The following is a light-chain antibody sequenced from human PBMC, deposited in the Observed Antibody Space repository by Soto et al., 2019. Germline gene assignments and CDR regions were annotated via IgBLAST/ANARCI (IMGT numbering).Light chain of an antibody. CDR2: GES. CDR3: QKRSNWPIT. J-gene: IGKJ5*01. CDR1: QSVSSSY. V-gene: IGKV3D-20*02. Sequence: VLTQSPGTLSLSPGESATLSCRASQSVSSSYLAWYQQKPGQAPSLLIYGESRRATGIPDRFSGSGSGTDLNLTISRLEPEDFAVYYCQKRSNWPITCGQGTRLEIK.